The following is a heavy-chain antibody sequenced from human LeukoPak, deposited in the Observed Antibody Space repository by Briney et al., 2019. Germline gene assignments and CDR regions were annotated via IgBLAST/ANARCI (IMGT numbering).Heavy chain of an antibody. CDR3: ARDYGSGSGNWFDA. D-gene: IGHD3-10*01. J-gene: IGHJ5*02. CDR1: GYRFSSYW. Sequence: GESLKISCQGSGYRFSSYWIGWVRQMPGKGLEWMGTMYPGDSDTRYSPSFQGQVTMSVDKSVTTAYLEWSGLRPSDTAIYYCARDYGSGSGNWFDAWGPGTLVTVSS. V-gene: IGHV5-51*01. CDR2: MYPGDSDT.